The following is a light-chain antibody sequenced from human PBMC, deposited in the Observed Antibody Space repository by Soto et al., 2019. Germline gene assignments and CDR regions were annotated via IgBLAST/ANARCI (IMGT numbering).Light chain of an antibody. CDR1: QNVRDSY. CDR2: DTS. CDR3: QQYGSSPGT. Sequence: EIVLTQSPGTLSLSPGERATLSCRASQNVRDSYLAWYQQKPGQATSLLLYDTSTRATGVPDRFSGSGSGTDFALTISRVEPEDFALYFCQQYGSSPGTFGQGTKVEI. V-gene: IGKV3-20*01. J-gene: IGKJ1*01.